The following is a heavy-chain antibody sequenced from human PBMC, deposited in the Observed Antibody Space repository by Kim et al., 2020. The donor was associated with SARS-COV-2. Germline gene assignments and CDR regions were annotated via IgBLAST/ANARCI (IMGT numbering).Heavy chain of an antibody. D-gene: IGHD3-22*01. V-gene: IGHV4-39*01. Sequence: PALKSRVTISGDTAKNQSSLELSSVTAADTAVYYCARLGHGSSGYYYRDYWGQGTLVTVSS. J-gene: IGHJ4*02. CDR3: ARLGHGSSGYYYRDY.